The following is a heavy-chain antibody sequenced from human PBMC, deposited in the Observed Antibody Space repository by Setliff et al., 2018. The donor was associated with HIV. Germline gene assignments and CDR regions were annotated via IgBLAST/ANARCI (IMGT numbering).Heavy chain of an antibody. CDR1: GYSFTDYW. CDR3: ARVSRNLYGHLDGSDI. V-gene: IGHV5-51*01. J-gene: IGHJ3*02. CDR2: IYPGDSET. Sequence: PGESLKISCRASGYSFTDYWIGWVRQMPGKGLECMGIIYPGDSETKYSPSFQGQVTISVDKSFNTAYLQWSSLRASDTTMYYCARVSRNLYGHLDGSDIWGHGTMVTVSS. D-gene: IGHD3-10*01.